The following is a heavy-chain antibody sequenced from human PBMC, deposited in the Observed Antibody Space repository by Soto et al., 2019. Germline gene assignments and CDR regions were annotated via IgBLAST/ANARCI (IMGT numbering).Heavy chain of an antibody. Sequence: LSLTCTVSGGSISSGGYYWSWIRQHPGKGLEWIGYIYYSGSTYYNPSLKSRVTISVDTSKNQFSLKLSSVTAADTAVYYCAREAAARRGAFDIWGQGTMVTVSS. CDR3: AREAAARRGAFDI. CDR1: GGSISSGGYY. V-gene: IGHV4-31*03. D-gene: IGHD6-6*01. J-gene: IGHJ3*02. CDR2: IYYSGST.